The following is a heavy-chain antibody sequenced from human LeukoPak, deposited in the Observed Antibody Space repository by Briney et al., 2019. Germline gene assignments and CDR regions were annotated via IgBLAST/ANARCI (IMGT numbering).Heavy chain of an antibody. D-gene: IGHD2-2*01. CDR3: AKVETSGGANCYALDY. V-gene: IGHV3-23*01. Sequence: GGSLRLSCAASGFTFSSYAMTWVRQARDKGLEWVSAISGSDGSTYYADSVKGRFTISRDDSQNTLYLQMNGLSAEDTAVYYCAKVETSGGANCYALDYWGQGTLVTVSS. J-gene: IGHJ4*02. CDR1: GFTFSSYA. CDR2: ISGSDGST.